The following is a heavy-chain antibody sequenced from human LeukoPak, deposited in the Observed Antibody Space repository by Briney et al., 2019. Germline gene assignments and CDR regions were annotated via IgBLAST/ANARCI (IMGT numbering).Heavy chain of an antibody. D-gene: IGHD2-15*01. V-gene: IGHV4-39*01. CDR3: VRYCSYADQLYFDS. Sequence: SETLSLTCTVSGDSISADGHFWAWLRQSPGRGLEWIGYVYYSGDTDYSPSLKSRLNISIDTSKNQFSLSLSSVTAADTAVYYCVRYCSYADQLYFDSSGPGSLVTVSS. J-gene: IGHJ4*02. CDR1: GDSISADGHF. CDR2: VYYSGDT.